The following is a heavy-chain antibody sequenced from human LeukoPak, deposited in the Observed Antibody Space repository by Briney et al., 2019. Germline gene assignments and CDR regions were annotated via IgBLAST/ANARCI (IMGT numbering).Heavy chain of an antibody. CDR2: IRSKAYGGTT. CDR3: TRVPHPETYGTIYFDY. Sequence: PGGSLRLSCTASGFTFGDYAMSWFRQAPGKGLEWVGFIRSKAYGGTTEYAASVKGRFTISRDDSKSIAYLQMNSLKTEDTAVYYCTRVPHPETYGTIYFDYWGQGTLVTVSS. J-gene: IGHJ4*02. D-gene: IGHD2-8*01. CDR1: GFTFGDYA. V-gene: IGHV3-49*03.